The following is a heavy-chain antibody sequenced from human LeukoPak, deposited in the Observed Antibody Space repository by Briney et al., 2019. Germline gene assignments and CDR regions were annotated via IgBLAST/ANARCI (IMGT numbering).Heavy chain of an antibody. Sequence: SETLSLTCTVSGGSISSYYWSWIRQPPGKGLEWIGNIYYSGSTNYNPSLKSRVTISVDTSKNQFSLKLSSVTAADTAIYYCARSYCSGGSCWIYFDYWGQGTLVTVSS. D-gene: IGHD2-15*01. CDR2: IYYSGST. J-gene: IGHJ4*02. CDR1: GGSISSYY. CDR3: ARSYCSGGSCWIYFDY. V-gene: IGHV4-59*08.